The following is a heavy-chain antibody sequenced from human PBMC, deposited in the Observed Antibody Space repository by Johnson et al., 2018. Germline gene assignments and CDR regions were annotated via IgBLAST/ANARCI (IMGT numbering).Heavy chain of an antibody. V-gene: IGHV1-58*01. D-gene: IGHD6-6*01. J-gene: IGHJ6*02. CDR3: ARHSSSSAYYYGMDV. Sequence: QWVRQARGQRLEWIGWIVVGSGNTNYAQKFQGRVTITADESTSPAYMEVSSLRSEDTAMYYCARHSSSSAYYYGMDVWGQGTAVTVSS. CDR2: IVVGSGNT.